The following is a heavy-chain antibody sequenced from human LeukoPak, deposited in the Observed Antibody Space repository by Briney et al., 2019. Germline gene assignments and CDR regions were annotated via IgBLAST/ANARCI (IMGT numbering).Heavy chain of an antibody. J-gene: IGHJ4*02. CDR1: GFTFSSYG. D-gene: IGHD6-13*01. Sequence: SGRSLRLSCAASGFTFSSYGMHWVRQAPGKGLEWVAVISYDGSNKYYADSVKGRFTISRDNSKNTLYLQMNSLRAEDTAVYYCAKDPLGAAGKGYYFDYWGQGTLVTVSS. CDR3: AKDPLGAAGKGYYFDY. V-gene: IGHV3-30*18. CDR2: ISYDGSNK.